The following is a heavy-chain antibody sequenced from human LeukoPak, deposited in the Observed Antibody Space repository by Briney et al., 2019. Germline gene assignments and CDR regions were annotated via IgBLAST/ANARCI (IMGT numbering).Heavy chain of an antibody. CDR2: VNSNTGAT. CDR3: VRENIVATRWFDP. V-gene: IGHV1-2*02. CDR1: GYTFTDHF. Sequence: ASVKLSCKASGYTFTDHFLHWVRQAPGQGLEWMGWVNSNTGATQYAQKFQGRVTMTRDTSITTSYMDLSRLTSDDTAVYLSVRENIVATRWFDPWGQGTLVTVSS. D-gene: IGHD5-12*01. J-gene: IGHJ5*02.